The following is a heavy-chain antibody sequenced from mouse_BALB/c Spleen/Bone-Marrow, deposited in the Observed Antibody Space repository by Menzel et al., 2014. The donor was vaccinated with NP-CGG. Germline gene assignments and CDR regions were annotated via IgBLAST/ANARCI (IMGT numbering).Heavy chain of an antibody. V-gene: IGHV1-54*01. CDR3: ARELGRGFAY. Sequence: QVQLQQSGAELVRPGTSVTVSCKASGYAFTNYLIEWVKQRPGQGLEWIGVINPGSGGINYNEKFRVKATLTADKSSSIVYMQLSSLTSDDSAVYFCARELGRGFAYWGQGTLVTVSA. CDR2: INPGSGGI. D-gene: IGHD4-1*01. CDR1: GYAFTNYL. J-gene: IGHJ3*01.